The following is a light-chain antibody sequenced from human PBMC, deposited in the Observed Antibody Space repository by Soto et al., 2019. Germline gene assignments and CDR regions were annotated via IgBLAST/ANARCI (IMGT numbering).Light chain of an antibody. CDR3: QQYDRSPWT. Sequence: EIVLTQSPGTLSLSPGERATLSCRASQSVSSSYLAWYQQKPGQAPRLLIYGTSKRATGIPDRFSGSGSGTDFTLTIGRLEPEDFAVYYCQQYDRSPWTFGQGTKVEIK. CDR1: QSVSSSY. J-gene: IGKJ1*01. CDR2: GTS. V-gene: IGKV3-20*01.